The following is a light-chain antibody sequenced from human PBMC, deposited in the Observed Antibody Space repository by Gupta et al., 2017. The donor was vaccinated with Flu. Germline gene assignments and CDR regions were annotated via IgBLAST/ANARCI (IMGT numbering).Light chain of an antibody. CDR3: QQYYSYWT. V-gene: IGKV1-5*03. J-gene: IGKJ1*01. Sequence: SPSTLSASVGDRVIITCRASQSISSWLAWYQQKPGKAPNLLIYKASSLESGVPSRFSGSGSGTEFTLTISSLQPDDFATYYCQQYYSYWTFGQGTKVEIK. CDR1: QSISSW. CDR2: KAS.